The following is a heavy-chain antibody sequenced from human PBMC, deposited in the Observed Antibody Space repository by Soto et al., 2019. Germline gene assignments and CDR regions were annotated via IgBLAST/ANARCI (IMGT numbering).Heavy chain of an antibody. J-gene: IGHJ6*03. CDR3: ARAWSSYSFYYYYYYMDV. V-gene: IGHV1-18*01. Sequence: ASVKVSCKASGYTFTSYGISWVRQAPGQGLEWMGWISAYNGNTNYAQKLQGRVTMTTDTSTSTAYMELRSLRSDDTAVYYCARAWSSYSFYYYYYYMDVWGKGTTVTVSS. D-gene: IGHD6-6*01. CDR1: GYTFTSYG. CDR2: ISAYNGNT.